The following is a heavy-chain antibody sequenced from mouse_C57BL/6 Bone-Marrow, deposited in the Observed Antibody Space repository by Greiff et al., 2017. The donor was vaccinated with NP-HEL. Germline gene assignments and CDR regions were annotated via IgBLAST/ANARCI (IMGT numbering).Heavy chain of an antibody. CDR2: IHPNSGST. CDR3: ARYTMVTTPFAY. V-gene: IGHV1-64*01. CDR1: GYTFTSYW. D-gene: IGHD2-2*01. J-gene: IGHJ3*01. Sequence: VQLQQPGAELVKPGASVKLSCQASGYTFTSYWMHWVKQRPGQGLEWIGMIHPNSGSTNDNEKFKSKATLTVDKSSSTAYMQLSSLTSEDSAVYYCARYTMVTTPFAYWGQGTLVTVSA.